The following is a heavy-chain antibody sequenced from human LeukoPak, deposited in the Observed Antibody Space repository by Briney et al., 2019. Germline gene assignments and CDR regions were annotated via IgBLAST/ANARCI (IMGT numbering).Heavy chain of an antibody. V-gene: IGHV3-49*04. CDR2: IRSKAYGGTT. D-gene: IGHD4-17*01. CDR1: GFTFGDYA. CDR3: TRGSNDYGDYAPPPYYFDY. Sequence: GGSLRLSCTVSGFTFGDYAMSWVRQAPGKGLEWVVFIRSKAYGGTTEYAASVKGRFTFSRDDSKSIAYLQLNSLKTEDTAVYYCTRGSNDYGDYAPPPYYFDYWGQGTLVTVSS. J-gene: IGHJ4*02.